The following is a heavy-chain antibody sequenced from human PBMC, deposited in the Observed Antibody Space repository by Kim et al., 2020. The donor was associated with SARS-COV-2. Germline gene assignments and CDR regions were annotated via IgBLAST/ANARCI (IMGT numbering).Heavy chain of an antibody. V-gene: IGHV3-72*01. CDR2: SRHRPRNYTT. CDR3: VRGHKSFDL. CDR1: GFTLSDYF. Sequence: GGSLRLSCAASGFTLSDYFMDWVRQVPGKGLEWIGRSRHRPRNYTTEYAASVQGRFTVSRDDSKTSLHLLMTSLGTEDTAVYYCVRGHKSFDLWGQGTLVTASS. J-gene: IGHJ5*02.